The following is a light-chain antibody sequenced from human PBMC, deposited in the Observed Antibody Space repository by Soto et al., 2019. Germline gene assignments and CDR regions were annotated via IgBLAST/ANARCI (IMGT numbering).Light chain of an antibody. CDR2: DVS. CDR1: SSDVGGYNY. J-gene: IGLJ1*01. CDR3: SSYTTSNTRQIV. V-gene: IGLV2-14*01. Sequence: SALTQPASVSGSPGQSITISCTGTSSDVGGYNYVSWYQQHPGKAPKFIIYDVSNRPSGVSNRFSGSKSGNTASLTISGLQAEDEADYYCSSYTTSNTRQIVFGTGTQLTVL.